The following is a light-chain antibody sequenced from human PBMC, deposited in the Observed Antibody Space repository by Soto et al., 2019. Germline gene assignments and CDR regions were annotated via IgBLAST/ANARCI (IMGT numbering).Light chain of an antibody. V-gene: IGKV1-9*01. CDR1: QGISSY. CDR3: QQLNTYPPWT. Sequence: IQLTQSPSSLSASVGDRVTITCRASQGISSYLAWYQQKPGKAPKLLIYAASTLQSGVPSRFGGSGSGTDFTLTISSLQPEDFATYYCQQLNTYPPWTFGQGTKVDIK. CDR2: AAS. J-gene: IGKJ1*01.